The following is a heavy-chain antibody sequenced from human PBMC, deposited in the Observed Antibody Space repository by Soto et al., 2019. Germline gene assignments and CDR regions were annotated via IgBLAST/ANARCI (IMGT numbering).Heavy chain of an antibody. CDR1: GGSISSGDYY. J-gene: IGHJ5*02. D-gene: IGHD2-15*01. Sequence: SETLSLTCTVSGGSISSGDYYWSWIRQHPGKGLEWIGYIYYSGSTYYNPSLKSRVTISVDTSKNQFSLKLSSVTAADTAVYYCAKWCGGNRDGFDPWSQGTLVTVSS. CDR2: IYYSGST. CDR3: AKWCGGNRDGFDP. V-gene: IGHV4-31*03.